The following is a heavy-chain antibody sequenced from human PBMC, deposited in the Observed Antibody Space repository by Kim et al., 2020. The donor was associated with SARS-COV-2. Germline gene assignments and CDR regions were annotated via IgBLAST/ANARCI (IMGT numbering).Heavy chain of an antibody. CDR2: ISAYNGNT. J-gene: IGHJ4*02. Sequence: ASVKVSCKASGYTFTSYGISWVRQAPGQGLEWMGWISAYNGNTNYAQKLQGRVTMTTDTSTSTAYMELRSLRSDDTAGYYCARVYRRGVVTAIGHGIDYWGQGTLVTVSS. CDR3: ARVYRRGVVTAIGHGIDY. D-gene: IGHD2-21*02. V-gene: IGHV1-18*04. CDR1: GYTFTSYG.